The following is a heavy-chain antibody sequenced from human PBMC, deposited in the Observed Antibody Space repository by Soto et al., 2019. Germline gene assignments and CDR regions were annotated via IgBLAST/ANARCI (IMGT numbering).Heavy chain of an antibody. CDR3: GRDSRVATIAKSPYDYYYGMDV. CDR1: GYTFTSDG. J-gene: IGHJ6*02. CDR2: IRAYNGNP. Sequence: ASVKVSCKASGYTFTSDGISWVRQAPGQGLEWMGWIRAYNGNPNYAQKLQGRVTMTTDTSTSTASLELRRLRSDDTAVYYCGRDSRVATIAKSPYDYYYGMDVWGQGTT. V-gene: IGHV1-18*04. D-gene: IGHD5-12*01.